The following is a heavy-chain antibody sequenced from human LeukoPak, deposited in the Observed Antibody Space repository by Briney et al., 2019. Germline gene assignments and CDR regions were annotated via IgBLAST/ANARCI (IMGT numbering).Heavy chain of an antibody. D-gene: IGHD3-3*01. V-gene: IGHV4-34*01. CDR3: ARARDFLDLDY. Sequence: PGGSLRLSCAASGFTFSSYAMSWVRQPPGKGLEWIGEINHSGSTNYNPSLKSRVTISVDTSKNQFSLKLSSVTAADTAVYYCARARDFLDLDYWGQGTLVTVSS. CDR1: GFTFSSYA. J-gene: IGHJ4*02. CDR2: INHSGST.